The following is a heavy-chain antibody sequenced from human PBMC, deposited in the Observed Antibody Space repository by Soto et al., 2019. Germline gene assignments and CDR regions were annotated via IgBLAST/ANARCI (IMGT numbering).Heavy chain of an antibody. CDR3: ARSLSSGFWDFDY. V-gene: IGHV3-30-3*01. D-gene: IGHD3-16*02. CDR2: ISYDGSNK. Sequence: GGSLRLSCAASGFTFSSYAMHWVRQAPGKGLEWVAVISYDGSNKYYADSVKGRFTISRDNSKNTLYLQMNSLRAEDTAVYYCARSLSSGFWDFDYWGQGTLVTVSS. J-gene: IGHJ4*02. CDR1: GFTFSSYA.